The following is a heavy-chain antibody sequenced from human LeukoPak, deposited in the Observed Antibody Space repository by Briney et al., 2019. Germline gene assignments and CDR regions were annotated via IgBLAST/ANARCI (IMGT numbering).Heavy chain of an antibody. J-gene: IGHJ4*02. CDR3: VRDSSASY. CDR2: INTDGSST. CDR1: GFTFSGFW. V-gene: IGHV3-74*01. D-gene: IGHD3-22*01. Sequence: GGSLRLSCTASGFTFSGFWMYWVSQVPGKGLVSVSRINTDGSSTSYADSVKGRFTISRDSAKNTLYLQMNSLRAEDTALYYCVRDSSASYWGQGALVTVSS.